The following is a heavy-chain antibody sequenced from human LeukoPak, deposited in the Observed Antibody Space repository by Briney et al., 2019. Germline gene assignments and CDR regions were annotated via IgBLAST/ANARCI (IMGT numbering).Heavy chain of an antibody. Sequence: SVKVSCKASGYTFISYGITWVRQAPGQGLEWLASISVYNGKTNYARKFQGRVTMTTDTSTSTAYMELTSLRSDDTAAYYCARNPPHTSMVLQSDNWGQGTLVTVSS. CDR2: ISVYNGKT. J-gene: IGHJ4*02. CDR1: GYTFISYG. CDR3: ARNPPHTSMVLQSDN. D-gene: IGHD5-18*01. V-gene: IGHV1-18*01.